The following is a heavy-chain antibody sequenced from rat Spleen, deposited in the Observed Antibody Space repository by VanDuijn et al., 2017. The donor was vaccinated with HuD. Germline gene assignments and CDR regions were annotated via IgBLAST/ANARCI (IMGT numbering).Heavy chain of an antibody. Sequence: EVQLVESGGGLVQPGKSLTLSCVVSGFTFSDYGMPWIRPAPAKGLDGVASMSPSGVSTYYRDSVKGRFTISRDNANSTLYLQMDSLRAEDTANYYCATDLITTVVTWRFAYWGQGTLVTVSS. CDR3: ATDLITTVVTWRFAY. D-gene: IGHD1-1*01. V-gene: IGHV5-19*01. J-gene: IGHJ3*01. CDR2: MSPSGVST. CDR1: GFTFSDYG.